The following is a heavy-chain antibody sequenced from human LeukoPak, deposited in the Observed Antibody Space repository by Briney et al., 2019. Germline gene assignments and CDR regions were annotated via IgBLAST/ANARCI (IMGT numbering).Heavy chain of an antibody. Sequence: ASVKVSCKASGYTFTSYYMHWVRQAPGQGLEWMGIINPSGGGTSYAQKFQGRVTMTRDMSTSTVYMELSSLRSEDTAVYYCARGGYGDYRWFDPWGQGTLVTVSS. CDR2: INPSGGGT. CDR1: GYTFTSYY. J-gene: IGHJ5*02. CDR3: ARGGYGDYRWFDP. V-gene: IGHV1-46*01. D-gene: IGHD4-17*01.